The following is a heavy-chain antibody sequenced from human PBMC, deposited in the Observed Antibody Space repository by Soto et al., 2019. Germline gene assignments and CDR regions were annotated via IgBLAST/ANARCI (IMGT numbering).Heavy chain of an antibody. J-gene: IGHJ3*02. V-gene: IGHV1-24*01. Sequence: ASVKVSCKVSRYTLTELSMHWVRQAPGKGLEWMGGFDPEDGETIYAQKFQGRVTMTEDTSTDTAYMELSSLRSEDTAVYYCATDQSLVSYYYDSSGYRNAFDIWGQGTMVTVSS. CDR3: ATDQSLVSYYYDSSGYRNAFDI. D-gene: IGHD3-22*01. CDR1: RYTLTELS. CDR2: FDPEDGET.